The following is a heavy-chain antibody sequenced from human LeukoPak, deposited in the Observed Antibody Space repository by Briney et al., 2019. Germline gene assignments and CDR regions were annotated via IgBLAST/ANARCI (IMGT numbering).Heavy chain of an antibody. CDR3: ARHGGYTSPYLH. V-gene: IGHV4-59*08. CDR1: GDSISNCY. CDR2: IYYSGST. J-gene: IGHJ1*01. D-gene: IGHD6-13*01. Sequence: SETLSLTCTVSGDSISNCYWSWIRQPPGKGLECIGYIYYSGSTNYNPSLKSRVTISVDTSKNQFSLKLSSVTAADTAVYYCARHGGYTSPYLHWGQGTLVTVSS.